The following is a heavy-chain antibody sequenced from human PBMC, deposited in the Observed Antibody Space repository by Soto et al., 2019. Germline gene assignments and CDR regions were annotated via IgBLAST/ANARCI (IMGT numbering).Heavy chain of an antibody. J-gene: IGHJ3*02. Sequence: LRLSCAASGLTFSNYAMTWVRQAPGKGLEWVSSISGSDGTTYYADSVKGRFTISRDNPKNTLYLQMNSLRAEDTAVYYCAKYCGGDCYNVFDIWGQGTMVTVSS. CDR3: AKYCGGDCYNVFDI. V-gene: IGHV3-23*01. CDR1: GLTFSNYA. CDR2: ISGSDGTT. D-gene: IGHD2-21*02.